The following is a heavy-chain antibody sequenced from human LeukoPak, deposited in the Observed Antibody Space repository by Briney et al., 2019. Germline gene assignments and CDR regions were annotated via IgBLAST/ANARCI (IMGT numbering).Heavy chain of an antibody. CDR3: ARDSGYSYGLDLF. CDR2: INPNSGGT. CDR1: GYTFTSYG. Sequence: ASVKVSCKASGYTFTSYGISWVRQAPGQGLEWMGWINPNSGGTNYAQKFQGRVTMTRDTSISTAYMELSRLRSDDTAVYYCARDSGYSYGLDLFWGQGTLVTVSS. D-gene: IGHD5-18*01. J-gene: IGHJ4*02. V-gene: IGHV1-2*02.